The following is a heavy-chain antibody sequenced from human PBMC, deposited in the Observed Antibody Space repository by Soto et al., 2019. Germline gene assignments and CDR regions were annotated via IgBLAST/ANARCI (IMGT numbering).Heavy chain of an antibody. V-gene: IGHV1-18*01. CDR2: ISGYNGHT. CDR1: GCTFTGFE. J-gene: IGHJ6*02. Sequence: APVKASCKASGCTFTGFEISWVRQAPGQGLEWMGWISGYNGHTKYAQKFQGRVTMTTDTSTSTVYMDLRSLRSDDTAVYYCAREGEMPYYYYGLDVWG. CDR3: AREGEMPYYYYGLDV. D-gene: IGHD3-16*01.